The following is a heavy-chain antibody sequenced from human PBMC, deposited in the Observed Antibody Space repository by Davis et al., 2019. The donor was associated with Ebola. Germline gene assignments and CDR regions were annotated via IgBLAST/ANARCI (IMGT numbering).Heavy chain of an antibody. V-gene: IGHV4-39*01. CDR1: GGSISSSSYY. CDR2: IYYSGST. Sequence: PSETLSLTCTVSGGSISSSSYYWGWIRQPPGKGLEWIGSIYYSGSTYYNPSLKSRVTISVDTSKNQFSLKLSSVTAADTAVYYCARHRTGDILLDVWGKGTTVTVSS. J-gene: IGHJ6*04. CDR3: ARHRTGDILLDV. D-gene: IGHD7-27*01.